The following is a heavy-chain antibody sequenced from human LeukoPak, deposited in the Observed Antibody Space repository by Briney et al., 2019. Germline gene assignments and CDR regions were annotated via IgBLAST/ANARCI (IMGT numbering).Heavy chain of an antibody. CDR3: ARGGRIITFGGVIVNPRFDP. Sequence: SVKVSCKASGGTFSSYAISWVRQAPGQGLEWMGGIIPIFGTANYAQKFQGRVTITTDESTSTAYMELSSLRSEDTAVYYCARGGRIITFGGVIVNPRFDPWGQGTLVTVSS. J-gene: IGHJ5*02. CDR1: GGTFSSYA. D-gene: IGHD3-16*02. V-gene: IGHV1-69*05. CDR2: IIPIFGTA.